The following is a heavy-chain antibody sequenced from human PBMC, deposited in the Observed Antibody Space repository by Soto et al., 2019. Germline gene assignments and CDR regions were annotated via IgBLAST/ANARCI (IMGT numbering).Heavy chain of an antibody. V-gene: IGHV3-30-3*01. CDR3: ARDLAYYYDSSGYYPFDY. D-gene: IGHD3-22*01. Sequence: QVQLVESGGGVVQPGRSLRLSCAASGFTFSSYAMHWVRQAPGKGLEWVAAISYDGSNKYYADSVKGRFTISRDNSKNTLYLQMNSLRAEDTAVYYCARDLAYYYDSSGYYPFDYWGQGTLVTVSS. J-gene: IGHJ4*02. CDR1: GFTFSSYA. CDR2: ISYDGSNK.